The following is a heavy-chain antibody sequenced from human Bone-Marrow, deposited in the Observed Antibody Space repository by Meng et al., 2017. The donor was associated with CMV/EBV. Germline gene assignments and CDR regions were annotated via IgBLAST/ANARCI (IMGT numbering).Heavy chain of an antibody. V-gene: IGHV4-39*07. CDR3: AREKYSNYYYYGMDV. CDR1: GGSISSSSYY. J-gene: IGHJ6*02. CDR2: IYYSGST. Sequence: GSLRLSCTVSGGSISSSSYYWGWIRQPPGKGLEWIGSIYYSGSTYYNPSLKSRVTISVDTSKNQFSLKLSSVTAADTAVYYCAREKYSNYYYYGMDVWGQGTTVTVSS. D-gene: IGHD4-11*01.